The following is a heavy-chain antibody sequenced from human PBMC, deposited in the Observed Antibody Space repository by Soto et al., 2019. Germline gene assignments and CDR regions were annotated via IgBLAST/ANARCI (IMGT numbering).Heavy chain of an antibody. J-gene: IGHJ4*02. CDR3: ERFFYYDSNGYFRRLDY. CDR2: ISPSGSGT. Sequence: PGGSLRLSCTASGFTFSSYAMGWVRQAPGKGLEWVSAISPSGSGTKYADAVKGRFTISRDNSKSTLYLQMNSLRAEDTAVYYCERFFYYDSNGYFRRLDYWGLGKLVTVSS. V-gene: IGHV3-23*01. D-gene: IGHD3-22*01. CDR1: GFTFSSYA.